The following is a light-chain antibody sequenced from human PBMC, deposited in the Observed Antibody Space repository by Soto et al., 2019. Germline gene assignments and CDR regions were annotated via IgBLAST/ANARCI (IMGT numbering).Light chain of an antibody. CDR2: GNS. Sequence: QSVLTQPPSVSGAPGQRVTISCTGSSSNIGAGYDVHWYQQLPRTAPKLLIYGNSIRPSGVPDRFSGSKSGTSASLAITGLHAEDEADYYCQSYDTSLSAVVFGGGTKLTVL. J-gene: IGLJ2*01. V-gene: IGLV1-40*01. CDR3: QSYDTSLSAVV. CDR1: SSNIGAGYD.